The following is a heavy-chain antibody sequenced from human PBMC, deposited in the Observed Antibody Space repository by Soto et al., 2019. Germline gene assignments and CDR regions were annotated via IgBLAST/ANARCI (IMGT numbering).Heavy chain of an antibody. CDR3: ARMYSSGSGWFHP. J-gene: IGHJ5*02. V-gene: IGHV4-31*03. CDR2: FYSSGSI. CDR1: GYSITAGGYY. D-gene: IGHD6-19*01. Sequence: SETLSLTCFVSGYSITAGGYYWSWIRHHPGKGLEWIGSFYSSGSIIYNPSLRSRVSISGDTSSNQFSMSLTSVTAADTARYYCARMYSSGSGWFHPWGQGTLVTVS.